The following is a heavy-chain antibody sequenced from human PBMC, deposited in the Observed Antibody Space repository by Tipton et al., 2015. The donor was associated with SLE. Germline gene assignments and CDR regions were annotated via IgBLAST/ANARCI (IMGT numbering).Heavy chain of an antibody. V-gene: IGHV4-39*07. D-gene: IGHD6-13*01. CDR3: ARRLAAAGAHFDY. CDR2: IYYSGST. J-gene: IGHJ4*02. CDR1: GGSISSSSYY. Sequence: TLSLTCTVSGGSISSSSYYWGWIRQTPGKGLEWIGTIYYSGSTYCKPSLKSRVTMSVDTSKNQFSLKLSSVTAADTAVYYCARRLAAAGAHFDYWGQGTLVTVSS.